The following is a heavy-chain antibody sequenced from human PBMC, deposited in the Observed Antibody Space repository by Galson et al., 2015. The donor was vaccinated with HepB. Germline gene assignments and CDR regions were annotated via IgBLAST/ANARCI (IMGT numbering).Heavy chain of an antibody. D-gene: IGHD2-15*01. V-gene: IGHV3-48*02. Sequence: SLRLSCAASGFTFSSYSMNWVRQAPGKGLEWVSYISSSSSTIYYADSVKGRFTISRDNAKNSLYLQMNSLRDEDTAVYYCAREVVVVAANPADPYYYYGMDVWGPGTTVTVSS. CDR2: ISSSSSTI. CDR3: AREVVVVAANPADPYYYYGMDV. J-gene: IGHJ6*02. CDR1: GFTFSSYS.